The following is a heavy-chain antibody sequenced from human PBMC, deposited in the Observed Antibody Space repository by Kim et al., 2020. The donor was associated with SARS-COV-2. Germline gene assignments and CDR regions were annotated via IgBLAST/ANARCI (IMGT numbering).Heavy chain of an antibody. CDR3: ARATMVRGVIQENNWFDP. D-gene: IGHD3-10*01. CDR1: GFTFSSYG. J-gene: IGHJ5*02. CDR2: IWYDGSNK. V-gene: IGHV3-33*01. Sequence: GGSLRLSCAASGFTFSSYGMHWVRQAPGKGLEWVAVIWYDGSNKYYADSVKGRFTISRDNSKNTLYLQMNSLRAEDTAVYYCARATMVRGVIQENNWFDPWGQGTLVTVSS.